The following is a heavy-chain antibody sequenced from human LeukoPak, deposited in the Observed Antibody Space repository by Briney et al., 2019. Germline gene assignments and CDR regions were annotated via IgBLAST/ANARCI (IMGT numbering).Heavy chain of an antibody. CDR3: ASAFKTGATSFDY. V-gene: IGHV1-2*04. Sequence: ASVKVSCKASGYTFTGYYMHWVRQAPGQGLEWMGWINPNSGGTNYAQKFQGWVTMTRDTSISTAYMELSRLRSDDTAVYYCASAFKTGATSFDYWGQGTLVTVSS. J-gene: IGHJ4*02. CDR2: INPNSGGT. CDR1: GYTFTGYY. D-gene: IGHD1-1*01.